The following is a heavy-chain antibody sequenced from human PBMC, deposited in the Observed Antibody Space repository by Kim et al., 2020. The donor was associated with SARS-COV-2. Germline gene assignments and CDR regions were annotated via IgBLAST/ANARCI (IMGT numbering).Heavy chain of an antibody. CDR1: GFTFSSYW. Sequence: GGSLRLSCAASGFTFSSYWMHWVRQAPGKGLVWVSRINSDGSSTSYADSVKGRFTISRDNAKNTLYLQMNSLRAEDTAVYYCARSTYDFWSGLRMDVWGQGTTVTVSS. D-gene: IGHD3-3*01. J-gene: IGHJ6*02. CDR2: INSDGSST. V-gene: IGHV3-74*01. CDR3: ARSTYDFWSGLRMDV.